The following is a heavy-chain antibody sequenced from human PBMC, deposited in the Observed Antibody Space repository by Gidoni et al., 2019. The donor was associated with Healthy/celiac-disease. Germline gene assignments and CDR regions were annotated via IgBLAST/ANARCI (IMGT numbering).Heavy chain of an antibody. CDR2: ISYDGSNK. D-gene: IGHD3-3*01. CDR1: GFTFSSYG. Sequence: QVQLVESGGGVVQPGRSLRLSCAASGFTFSSYGMHWVRQAPGKGLEWVAVISYDGSNKYYADSVKGRFTISRDNSKNTLYLQMNSLRAEDTAVYYCAKDLTYYDFWSGYPYYYGMDVWGQGTTVTVSS. J-gene: IGHJ6*02. V-gene: IGHV3-30*18. CDR3: AKDLTYYDFWSGYPYYYGMDV.